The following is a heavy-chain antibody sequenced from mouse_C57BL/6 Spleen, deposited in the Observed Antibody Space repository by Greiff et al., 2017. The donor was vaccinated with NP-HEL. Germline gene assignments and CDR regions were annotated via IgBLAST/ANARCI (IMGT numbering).Heavy chain of an antibody. CDR2: INPNNGGT. J-gene: IGHJ4*01. V-gene: IGHV1-18*01. CDR1: GYTFTDYN. D-gene: IGHD2-3*01. CDR3: ARGYDGYELSHVPYAMDY. Sequence: EVQLQQSGPELVKPGASVKIPCKASGYTFTDYNMDWVKQSHGKSLEWIGDINPNNGGTIYNQKFKGKATLTVDKSSSTAYMELRSLTSEDTAVYYCARGYDGYELSHVPYAMDYWGQGTSVTVSS.